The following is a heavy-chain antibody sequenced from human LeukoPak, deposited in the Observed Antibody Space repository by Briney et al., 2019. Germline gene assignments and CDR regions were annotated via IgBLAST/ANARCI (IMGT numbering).Heavy chain of an antibody. V-gene: IGHV1-2*04. J-gene: IGHJ3*02. CDR1: GYTFTGYY. CDR2: INPNSGGT. Sequence: ASVKVSCKASGYTFTGYYVHWVRQAPGQGLQWMGWINPNSGGTTYAQKFQGWVTMTRDTSITTAYMELSRLRSDDTAVYYCASGSSSSGDDAFDIWGQGTMVTVSS. D-gene: IGHD6-6*01. CDR3: ASGSSSSGDDAFDI.